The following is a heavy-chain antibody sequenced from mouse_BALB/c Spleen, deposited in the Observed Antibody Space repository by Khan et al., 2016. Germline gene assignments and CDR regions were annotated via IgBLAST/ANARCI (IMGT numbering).Heavy chain of an antibody. D-gene: IGHD2-3*01. V-gene: IGHV2-9*02. CDR3: ARTKIYDGYGFAY. J-gene: IGHJ3*01. Sequence: VELVESGPGLVAPSQSLSITCTVSGFSLTSYGVHWVRQPPGKGLEWLGVIWAGGSTNYNSALMSRLSISKDNSKSQVFLKMNSLQTDDTAMYYCARTKIYDGYGFAYWGQGTLVTVSA. CDR2: IWAGGST. CDR1: GFSLTSYG.